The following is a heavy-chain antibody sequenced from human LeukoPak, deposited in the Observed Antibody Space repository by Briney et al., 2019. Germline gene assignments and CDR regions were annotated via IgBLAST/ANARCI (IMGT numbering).Heavy chain of an antibody. CDR1: GFTFSSYG. D-gene: IGHD3-10*01. V-gene: IGHV3-30*02. Sequence: GGSLRLSCAASGFTFSSYGMHWVRQAPGKGLEWVAFIRYDGSNKYYADSVKGRFTISRDNSKNTLYLQMNSLRAEDTAVYSCARSHMVRGVIDIWGQGTMVTVSS. J-gene: IGHJ3*02. CDR2: IRYDGSNK. CDR3: ARSHMVRGVIDI.